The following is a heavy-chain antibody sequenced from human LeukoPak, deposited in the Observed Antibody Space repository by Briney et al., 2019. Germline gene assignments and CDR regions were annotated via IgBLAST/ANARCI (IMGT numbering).Heavy chain of an antibody. CDR2: IKQDGSET. CDR3: ARDRNTDFWSGYYTNYFDY. Sequence: GGSLRLSCAASGFTFTNNFMSWVRQVPGKGLEWVANIKQDGSETTYADSVRGRFTIFRDNAKDSVYLQMNSLRAEDTAVYYCARDRNTDFWSGYYTNYFDYWGQGTLVTVSS. D-gene: IGHD3-3*01. CDR1: GFTFTNNF. J-gene: IGHJ4*02. V-gene: IGHV3-7*01.